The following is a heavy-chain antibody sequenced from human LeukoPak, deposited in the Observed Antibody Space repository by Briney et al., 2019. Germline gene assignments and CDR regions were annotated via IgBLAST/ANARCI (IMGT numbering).Heavy chain of an antibody. CDR1: GGTFSSYA. CDR3: ASSSGWFNPVDY. D-gene: IGHD6-19*01. Sequence: SVKVSCKASGGTFSSYAISWVRQAPGQGLEWMGRIIPILGIANYAQKFQGRVTITADKSTSTAYMELSSLRSEDTAVYYCASSSGWFNPVDYWGQGTLVTVSS. CDR2: IIPILGIA. V-gene: IGHV1-69*04. J-gene: IGHJ4*02.